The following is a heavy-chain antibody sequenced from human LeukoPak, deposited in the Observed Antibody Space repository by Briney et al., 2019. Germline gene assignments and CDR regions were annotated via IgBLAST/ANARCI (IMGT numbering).Heavy chain of an antibody. D-gene: IGHD5-24*01. V-gene: IGHV4-59*08. J-gene: IGHJ4*02. CDR1: GGSFSGYY. CDR3: ARHGGGYSFDY. Sequence: SETLSLTCAVYGGSFSGYYWSWIRQPPGKGLEWIGYIYNSGSTNSNPSLKSRVTISVDTSKNQFSLKVSSVTAADTAVYYCARHGGGYSFDYWGQGTLVTVSS. CDR2: IYNSGST.